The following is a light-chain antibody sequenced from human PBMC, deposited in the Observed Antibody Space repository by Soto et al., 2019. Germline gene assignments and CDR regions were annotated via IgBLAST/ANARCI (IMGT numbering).Light chain of an antibody. J-gene: IGLJ1*01. Sequence: QSVLTQPASVSGSPGQSITISCTGTSSDVGGYNYVSWYQQLPGKAPKLLIYEVSNRPSGVSNRFSGSKSGNTASLTISGLQAEDEADYYCSSYTTTSTYVXGTGTKVTVL. CDR2: EVS. CDR3: SSYTTTSTYV. V-gene: IGLV2-14*01. CDR1: SSDVGGYNY.